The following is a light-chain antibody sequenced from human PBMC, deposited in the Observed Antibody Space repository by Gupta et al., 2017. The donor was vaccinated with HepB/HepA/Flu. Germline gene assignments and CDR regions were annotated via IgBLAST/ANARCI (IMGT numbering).Light chain of an antibody. CDR2: KAS. CDR1: QRISSW. CDR3: QQENSSPWT. V-gene: IGKV1-5*03. Sequence: DIQMTQSPSTLSASVGERVTITCRASQRISSWLAWYQQKPGKAPKLLIYKASSLESGVPSRFSGSGSGTEFTLTISSLQPDDFATYYCQQENSSPWTFGQGTKVEIK. J-gene: IGKJ1*01.